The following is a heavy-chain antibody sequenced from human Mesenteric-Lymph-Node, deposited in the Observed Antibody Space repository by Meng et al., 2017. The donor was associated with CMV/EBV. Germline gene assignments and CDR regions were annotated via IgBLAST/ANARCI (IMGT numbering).Heavy chain of an antibody. D-gene: IGHD3-16*01. CDR1: FSPSTSGVT. Sequence: FSPSTSGVTVGWVRQPPGKALEWLALIYWDDDKRYSPSLKSRLTITKDTSRRQVVLTMTNMDPVDTATYYCAHRQEGVQPFDYWGPGTLVTVSS. V-gene: IGHV2-5*02. CDR2: IYWDDDK. J-gene: IGHJ4*02. CDR3: AHRQEGVQPFDY.